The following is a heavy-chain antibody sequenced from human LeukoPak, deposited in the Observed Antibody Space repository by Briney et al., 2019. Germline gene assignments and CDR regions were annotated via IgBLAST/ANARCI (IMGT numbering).Heavy chain of an antibody. Sequence: GGSLRLSCAASGFTFSSYAMSWVRQAPGKGLEWVSAISGSGGSTYYADSVKGRFTISRDSSKNTLYLQMNSLRAEDTAVYYCAKGGYSYGLNYWGQGTLVTVSS. V-gene: IGHV3-23*01. J-gene: IGHJ4*02. CDR1: GFTFSSYA. CDR2: ISGSGGST. CDR3: AKGGYSYGLNY. D-gene: IGHD5-18*01.